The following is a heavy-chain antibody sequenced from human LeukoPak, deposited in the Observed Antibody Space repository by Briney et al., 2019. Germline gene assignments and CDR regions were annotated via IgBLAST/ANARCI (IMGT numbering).Heavy chain of an antibody. CDR3: ARGYSSSWGYYYYYMDV. J-gene: IGHJ6*03. Sequence: SETLSLTCTVSGGSISSYYWSWIRQPPGKGLEWIGYIYYSGSTNYKPSLKSRVTISVDTSKNQFSLKLSSVTAADTAVYYCARGYSSSWGYYYYYMDVWGKGTTVTVSS. CDR2: IYYSGST. V-gene: IGHV4-59*12. D-gene: IGHD6-13*01. CDR1: GGSISSYY.